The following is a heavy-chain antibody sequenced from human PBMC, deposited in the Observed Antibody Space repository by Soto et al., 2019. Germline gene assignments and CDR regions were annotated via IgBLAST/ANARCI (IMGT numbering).Heavy chain of an antibody. CDR3: ARQAYCGGDCYSDH. D-gene: IGHD2-21*02. CDR1: GCSISSSSYY. V-gene: IGHV4-39*01. Sequence: SETLSLTCTVSGCSISSSSYYWGWIRQPPGKGLEWIGSVYYNGNTYYNPSLKSRVAISVHTSQNQFSLRLNSVTAADTALYYCARQAYCGGDCYSDHWGQGTLVTVSS. J-gene: IGHJ5*02. CDR2: VYYNGNT.